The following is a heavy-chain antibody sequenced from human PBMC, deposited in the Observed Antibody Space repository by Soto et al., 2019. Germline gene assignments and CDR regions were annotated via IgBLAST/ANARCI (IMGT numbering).Heavy chain of an antibody. CDR1: GYTFTSYY. J-gene: IGHJ4*02. V-gene: IGHV1-46*01. Sequence: ASVKVSCKTSGYTFTSYYMHWVRQAPGQGLEWMGIINPSGGSTSYAQKCQGRVTMTRDTSTSTVYMELSSLRSEDTAVYYCASFYSGSQGTDYWGKGTLVTVSS. CDR3: ASFYSGSQGTDY. D-gene: IGHD1-26*01. CDR2: INPSGGST.